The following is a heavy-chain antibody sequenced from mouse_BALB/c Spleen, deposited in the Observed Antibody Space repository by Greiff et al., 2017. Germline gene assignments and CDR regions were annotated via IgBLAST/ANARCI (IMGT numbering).Heavy chain of an antibody. D-gene: IGHD2-1*01. V-gene: IGHV3-8*02. J-gene: IGHJ2*01. Sequence: VQLQQSGPSLVKPSQTLSLTCSVTGDSITSGYWNWIRKFPGNKLEYMGYISYSGSTSYNPSLKSRISITRDTSKNQFFLQLNSVTTEDTATYYCARSGHYGNYCDYWGQGTTLTVSS. CDR3: ARSGHYGNYCDY. CDR1: GDSITSGY. CDR2: ISYSGST.